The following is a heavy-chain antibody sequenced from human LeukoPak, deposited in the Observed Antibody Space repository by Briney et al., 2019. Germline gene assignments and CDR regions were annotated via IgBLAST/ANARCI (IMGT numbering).Heavy chain of an antibody. CDR3: ARDPRMTGGYLDY. CDR2: IIPIFGTA. J-gene: IGHJ4*02. D-gene: IGHD3-9*01. V-gene: IGHV1-69*06. Sequence: GASVKVSCKASGGTFSSYAISWVRQAPGQGLEWMGGIIPIFGTANYAQKFQGRVTITADKSTSTAYMELSSLRSEDTAVYCCARDPRMTGGYLDYWGQGTLVTVSS. CDR1: GGTFSSYA.